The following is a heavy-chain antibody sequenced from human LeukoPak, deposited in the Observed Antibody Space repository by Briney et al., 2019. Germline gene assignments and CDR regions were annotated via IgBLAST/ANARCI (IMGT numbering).Heavy chain of an antibody. J-gene: IGHJ5*02. V-gene: IGHV1-2*02. CDR1: GYTFTGYY. D-gene: IGHD4-17*01. CDR3: ARAHYGDTNWFDP. Sequence: ASVKVSCKASGYTFTGYYMHWVRQAPGQGLEWMGWINPNSGGTNYAQKFQGRVTMTRDTSISTAYMELSRLRSDDTAVYYCARAHYGDTNWFDPWGQGTLVTVSS. CDR2: INPNSGGT.